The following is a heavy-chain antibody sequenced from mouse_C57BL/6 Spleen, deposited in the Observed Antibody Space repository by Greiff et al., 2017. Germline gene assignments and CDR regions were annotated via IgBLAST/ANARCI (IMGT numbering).Heavy chain of an antibody. Sequence: VQVVESEGGLVQPGSSMKLSCTASGFTFSDYYMAWVRQVPEKGLEWVANINYDGSSTYYLDSLKSRFIISRDNAKNILYLQMSSLKSEDTATYYCARDVNYGSSHWYFDVWGTGTTVTVSS. J-gene: IGHJ1*03. CDR2: INYDGSST. CDR3: ARDVNYGSSHWYFDV. V-gene: IGHV5-16*01. D-gene: IGHD1-1*01. CDR1: GFTFSDYY.